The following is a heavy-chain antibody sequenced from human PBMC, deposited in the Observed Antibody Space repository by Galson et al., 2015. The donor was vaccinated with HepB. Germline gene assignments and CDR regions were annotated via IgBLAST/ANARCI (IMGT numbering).Heavy chain of an antibody. D-gene: IGHD3-3*01. CDR1: GFTFSSYW. Sequence: SLRLSCAASGFTFSSYWMSWVRQAPGKGLEWVANIKQDGSEKYYVDSVKGRFTISRDNAKNSLYLQMNSLRAEDTAVYYCVREGYYDFWSGYHYYYYMDVWGKGTTVTVSS. J-gene: IGHJ6*03. CDR3: VREGYYDFWSGYHYYYYMDV. V-gene: IGHV3-7*01. CDR2: IKQDGSEK.